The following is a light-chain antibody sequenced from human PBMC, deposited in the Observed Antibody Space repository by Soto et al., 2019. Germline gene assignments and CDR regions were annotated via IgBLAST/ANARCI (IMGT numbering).Light chain of an antibody. V-gene: IGKV3-20*01. Sequence: EIVLTQSPATLSVSPGERATLSCRASQSVNNYLAWWQQKPGQAPRLLIYGASSRATGIPDRFSGSGSGTDFTLTISRLEPEDFAVYFCQQYGSSPTTFGQGTKVDIK. CDR3: QQYGSSPTT. J-gene: IGKJ1*01. CDR1: QSVNNY. CDR2: GAS.